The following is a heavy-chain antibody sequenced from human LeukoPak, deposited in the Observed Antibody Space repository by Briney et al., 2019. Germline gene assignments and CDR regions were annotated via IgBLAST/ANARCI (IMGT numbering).Heavy chain of an antibody. V-gene: IGHV4-4*02. CDR1: GGSISSSNW. CDR2: IYHSGST. J-gene: IGHJ4*02. CDR3: AHHCSSTSCPDY. Sequence: PSGTLSLTCAVSGGSISSSNWWSWVRQPPGKGLEWIGEIYHSGSTNYNPSLKSRVTISVDESKNQFSLKLSSVTAADTAVYYCAHHCSSTSCPDYWGQGTLVTVSS. D-gene: IGHD2-2*01.